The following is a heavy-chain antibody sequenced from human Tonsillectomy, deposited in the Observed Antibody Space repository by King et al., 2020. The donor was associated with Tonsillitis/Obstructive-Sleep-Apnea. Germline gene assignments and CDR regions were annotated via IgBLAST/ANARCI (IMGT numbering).Heavy chain of an antibody. Sequence: VQLVESGGVVVQPGGSLRLSSAASGFTFDDYTMHWVRQAPGKGLEWVSLIIWDGGSTYYADFVKGRFTISRANSKNSLYLQMNSLRTEDTALYYCAKLTVWGVGYCSGGSCYSDAFDIWGQGTMVTVSS. D-gene: IGHD2-15*01. CDR3: AKLTVWGVGYCSGGSCYSDAFDI. J-gene: IGHJ3*02. V-gene: IGHV3-43*01. CDR1: GFTFDDYT. CDR2: IIWDGGST.